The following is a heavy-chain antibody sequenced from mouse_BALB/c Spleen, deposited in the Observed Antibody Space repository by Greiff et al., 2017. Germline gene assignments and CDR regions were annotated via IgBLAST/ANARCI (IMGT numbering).Heavy chain of an antibody. CDR3: ARYYYGSSYNFDV. J-gene: IGHJ1*01. CDR1: GFSLTGYG. CDR2: IWGDGST. Sequence: VQVVESGPGLVAPSQSLSITCTVSGFSLTGYGVNWVRQPPGKGLEWLGMIWGDGSTDYNSALKSRLSISKDNSKSQVFLKMNSLQTDDTARYYCARYYYGSSYNFDVWGAGTTVTVSS. D-gene: IGHD1-1*01. V-gene: IGHV2-6-7*01.